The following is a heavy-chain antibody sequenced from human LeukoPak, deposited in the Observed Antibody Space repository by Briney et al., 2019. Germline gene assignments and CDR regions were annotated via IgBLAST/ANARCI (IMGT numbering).Heavy chain of an antibody. CDR2: IYYSGST. CDR3: ARGLVDYYDSSGYFDY. D-gene: IGHD3-22*01. Sequence: SETLSLTCTVSGGSISSSSYYWGWIRQPPGKGLEWIGYIYYSGSTYYSPSLKSRVTISVDTSKNQFSLKLSSVTAADTAVYYCARGLVDYYDSSGYFDYWGQGTLVTVSS. J-gene: IGHJ4*02. V-gene: IGHV4-31*03. CDR1: GGSISSSSYY.